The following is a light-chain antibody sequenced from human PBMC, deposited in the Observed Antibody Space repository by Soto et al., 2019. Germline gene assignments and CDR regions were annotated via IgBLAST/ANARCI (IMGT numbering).Light chain of an antibody. CDR3: QTWGSGIHVV. V-gene: IGLV4-69*01. Sequence: QAVVTQSPSASASLGASVKLTCTLSSGHSSYDIAWHQQQPEKGPRYLMRLNSDGSHSKGDGIPDRFSGSSSGAERYLTSPSLPSEDEADDYCQTWGSGIHVVFGGGTQLTVL. CDR1: SGHSSYD. CDR2: LNSDGSH. J-gene: IGLJ2*01.